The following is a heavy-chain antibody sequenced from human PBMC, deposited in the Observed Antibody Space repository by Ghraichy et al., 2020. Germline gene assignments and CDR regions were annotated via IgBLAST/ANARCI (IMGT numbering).Heavy chain of an antibody. CDR3: ARVKWRGDPFHYYGLDI. CDR1: NGSFDGYY. D-gene: IGHD2-8*01. CDR2: IDHSGDT. Sequence: PQTLSLTCAVYNGSFDGYYWSWIRHPPGKGLEWIGEIDHSGDTYYTPSLRSRVTLSADTSKSQFSLKVTYLTAADTAVYYCARVKWRGDPFHYYGLDIWGQRRAGTVAS. J-gene: IGHJ6*02. V-gene: IGHV4-34*01.